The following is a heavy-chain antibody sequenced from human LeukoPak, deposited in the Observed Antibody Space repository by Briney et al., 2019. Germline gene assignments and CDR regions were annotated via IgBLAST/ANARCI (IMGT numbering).Heavy chain of an antibody. CDR1: GFTFSSYA. J-gene: IGHJ3*02. D-gene: IGHD3-22*01. CDR3: AKDLKRYYYDSSGYRNDAFDI. Sequence: GGSLRLSCAASGFTFSSYAMGWVRQPPGKGLEWVSAISGSGGSTYYADSVKGRFTISRDNSKNTLYLQMNSLRAEDTAVYYCAKDLKRYYYDSSGYRNDAFDIWGQGTMVTVSS. CDR2: ISGSGGST. V-gene: IGHV3-23*01.